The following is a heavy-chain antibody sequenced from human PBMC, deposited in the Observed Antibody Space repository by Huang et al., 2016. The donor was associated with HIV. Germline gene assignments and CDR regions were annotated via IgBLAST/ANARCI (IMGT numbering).Heavy chain of an antibody. J-gene: IGHJ3*02. CDR2: IYYSGST. CDR1: GGSISSSSYY. D-gene: IGHD2-2*01. CDR3: ARHMDCSSSSCLAGGHERGPFDM. Sequence: QLQLQESGPGLVKPSETLSLTCSVSGGSISSSSYYWGWIRQPPGKGLEWIGCIYYSGSTFYNPSLKSGVTISVDTSKNQFSLRLSSVTAADTSVYYCARHMDCSSSSCLAGGHERGPFDMWGQGTMVTVSS. V-gene: IGHV4-39*01.